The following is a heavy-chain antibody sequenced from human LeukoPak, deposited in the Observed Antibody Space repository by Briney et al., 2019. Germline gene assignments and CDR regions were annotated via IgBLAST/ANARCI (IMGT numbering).Heavy chain of an antibody. D-gene: IGHD6-6*01. CDR1: GDSVSSNSAA. J-gene: IGHJ4*02. CDR3: ARDNFAARCDFDY. CDR2: TYHTSKWFS. Sequence: SQTLSLTCAISGDSVSSNSAAWSWIRQSPSRGLEWLGRTYHTSKWFSEYAISLKSRITINPDTSKNQFSLQLKSVSPEGTAVYYCARDNFAARCDFDYWGQGTLVTVSS. V-gene: IGHV6-1*01.